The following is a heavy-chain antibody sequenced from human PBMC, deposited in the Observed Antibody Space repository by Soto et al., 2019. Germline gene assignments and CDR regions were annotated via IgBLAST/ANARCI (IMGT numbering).Heavy chain of an antibody. V-gene: IGHV3-30*18. Sequence: GSLRLACAASVFTVSSYGMHWVRQAPGKGLEWVVVISYDGSNKYYADSVKGRFTISRDNSKNTLYLQMNSLRAEDTAVYYCAKDRYYYDSSGYLDYWGQGTLVTVSS. D-gene: IGHD3-22*01. CDR1: VFTVSSYG. CDR2: ISYDGSNK. CDR3: AKDRYYYDSSGYLDY. J-gene: IGHJ4*02.